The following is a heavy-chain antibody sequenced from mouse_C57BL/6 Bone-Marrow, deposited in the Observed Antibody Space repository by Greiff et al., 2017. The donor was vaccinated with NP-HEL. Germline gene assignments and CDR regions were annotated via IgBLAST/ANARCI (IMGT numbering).Heavy chain of an antibody. CDR3: TRCGSPPGCYAMDY. J-gene: IGHJ4*01. CDR2: IDPETGGT. D-gene: IGHD1-1*02. CDR1: GYTFTDYE. Sequence: QVQLQQSGAELVRPGASVTLSCKASGYTFTDYEMHWVKQTPVHGLEWIGAIDPETGGTAYNQKFKGKAILTADKSSSTAYMELRSLTSEDSAVYCGTRCGSPPGCYAMDYWGQGTSVTVSS. V-gene: IGHV1-15*01.